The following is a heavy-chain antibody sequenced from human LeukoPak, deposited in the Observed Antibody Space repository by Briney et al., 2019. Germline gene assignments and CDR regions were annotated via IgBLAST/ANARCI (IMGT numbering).Heavy chain of an antibody. D-gene: IGHD6-19*01. CDR1: GFTFRTYG. Sequence: GGSLRLSCAASGFTFRTYGMHWVRQAPGKGLEWVAVIWYDGSDKYHADSVKGRFTISRDNSKNMLYLQMNSLRTEDTAVYYCASSSGWYLSSDYWGQGTLVTVSS. J-gene: IGHJ4*02. CDR3: ASSSGWYLSSDY. CDR2: IWYDGSDK. V-gene: IGHV3-33*01.